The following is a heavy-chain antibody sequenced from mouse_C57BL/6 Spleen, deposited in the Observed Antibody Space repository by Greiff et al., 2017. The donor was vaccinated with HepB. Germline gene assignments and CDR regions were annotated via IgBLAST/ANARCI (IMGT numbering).Heavy chain of an antibody. V-gene: IGHV1-20*01. CDR1: GYSFTGYF. D-gene: IGHD2-4*01. J-gene: IGHJ4*01. CDR3: ARNDYENLSAMDY. CDR2: INPYNGDT. Sequence: EVQLQQSGPELVKPGDSVKISCKASGYSFTGYFMNWVMQSHGKSLEWIGRINPYNGDTFYNQKFKGKATLTVDKSSSTAHMELRSLTSEDSAVYYCARNDYENLSAMDYWGQGTSVTVSS.